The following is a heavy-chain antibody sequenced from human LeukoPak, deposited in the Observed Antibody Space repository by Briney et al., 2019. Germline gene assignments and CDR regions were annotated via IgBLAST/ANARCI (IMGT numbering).Heavy chain of an antibody. V-gene: IGHV3-74*01. D-gene: IGHD1-26*01. CDR2: ISPGGTSK. CDR3: ARADGSHYGLKDY. CDR1: GFTFRSYW. J-gene: IGHJ4*02. Sequence: GGSLRLSCAASGFTFRSYWMHWVRQAPGKGLVWVSRISPGGTSKSYADSVKGRFAISRDNAKNTLSLQMNSLRAEDTGLYYCARADGSHYGLKDYWGQGTLVTVSS.